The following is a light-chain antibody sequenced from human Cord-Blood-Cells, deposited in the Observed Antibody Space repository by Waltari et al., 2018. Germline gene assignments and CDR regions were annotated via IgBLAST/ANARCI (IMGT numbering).Light chain of an antibody. Sequence: QSALTQPASVSGSPGQSITISCTGTSSDVGCYNLVSWYQQHPGKAPKLMIYEVSKRPSGVSNRVSGSRSGNSASLTISGLQAEDEADYYCCSYAGSSTYVFGTGTKVTVL. V-gene: IGLV2-23*02. CDR1: SSDVGCYNL. CDR2: EVS. CDR3: CSYAGSSTYV. J-gene: IGLJ1*01.